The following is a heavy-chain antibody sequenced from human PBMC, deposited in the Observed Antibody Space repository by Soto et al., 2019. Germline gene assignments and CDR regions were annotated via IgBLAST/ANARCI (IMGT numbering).Heavy chain of an antibody. CDR1: GFTVSSNY. D-gene: IGHD5-12*01. Sequence: PVGSLRLSCAASGFTVSSNYMNWVRQAPGTGLEWVSVIYSGGNTYYADSVKGRFTISRDNYKNTLYLQMKSLRAEETAAYYCASLGYSGYDFAXDIWGQGTMVTXSX. V-gene: IGHV3-53*01. CDR2: IYSGGNT. CDR3: ASLGYSGYDFAXDI. J-gene: IGHJ3*02.